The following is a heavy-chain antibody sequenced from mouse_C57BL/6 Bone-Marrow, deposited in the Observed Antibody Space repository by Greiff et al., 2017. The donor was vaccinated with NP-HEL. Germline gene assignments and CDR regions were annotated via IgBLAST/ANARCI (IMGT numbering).Heavy chain of an antibody. CDR2: ISYSGST. J-gene: IGHJ4*01. CDR1: GYSITSDY. D-gene: IGHD2-3*01. CDR3: ARGRWVSYAMDY. V-gene: IGHV3-8*01. Sequence: EVQRVESGPGLAKPSQTLSLTCSVTGYSITSDYWNWIRKFPGNKLEYMGYISYSGSTSYNPSLKRRISIPRDTSNNQYYLQLNAVTTEDTATYYCARGRWVSYAMDYWGQGTSVTVSS.